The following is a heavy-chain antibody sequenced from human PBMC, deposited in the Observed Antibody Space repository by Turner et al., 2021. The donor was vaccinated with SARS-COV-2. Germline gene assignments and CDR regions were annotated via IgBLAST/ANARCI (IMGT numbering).Heavy chain of an antibody. Sequence: QLQLPESRPGLVKPSETLSLTCAVTGGSISSRSYYWGWIRQPPGKGLEWIGSIYYSGSTYYNPSLKSRVTRSVDTSKNQFSLKLSSVTAADTAVYYCARLPVGYYGSGSYYHYGMDVWGQGTTVTVSS. CDR2: IYYSGST. CDR1: GGSISSRSYY. V-gene: IGHV4-39*01. CDR3: ARLPVGYYGSGSYYHYGMDV. J-gene: IGHJ6*02. D-gene: IGHD3-10*01.